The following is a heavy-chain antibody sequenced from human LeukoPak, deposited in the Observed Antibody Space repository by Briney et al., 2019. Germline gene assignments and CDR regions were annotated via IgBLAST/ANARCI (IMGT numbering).Heavy chain of an antibody. CDR1: GYSISSSYS. CDR2: IHHSGST. CDR3: AREGYSVLRFLEWFPPFDP. D-gene: IGHD3-3*01. Sequence: ASETLSLTCTVSGYSISSSYSWGWIRQPPEKGLEWIGSIHHSGSTYYNPSLKSRVTISVDTSKNQFSLKLSSVTAADTAVYYCAREGYSVLRFLEWFPPFDPWGQGTLVTVSS. V-gene: IGHV4-38-2*02. J-gene: IGHJ5*02.